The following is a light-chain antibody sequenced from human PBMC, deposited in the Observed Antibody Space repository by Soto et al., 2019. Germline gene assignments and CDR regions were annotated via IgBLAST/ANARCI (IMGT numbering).Light chain of an antibody. V-gene: IGLV2-8*01. J-gene: IGLJ1*01. CDR3: SYQDVATYPSV. CDR1: SSDVGAYNY. CDR2: EVT. Sequence: QSVLTQPPSASGSPGQSVTISCTGTSSDVGAYNYVSWYQQHPGKAPKLIIYEVTKRPSGVPDRFSASKSGNTASLTVSGLQAEDDADYYCSYQDVATYPSVFGTGTKVTVL.